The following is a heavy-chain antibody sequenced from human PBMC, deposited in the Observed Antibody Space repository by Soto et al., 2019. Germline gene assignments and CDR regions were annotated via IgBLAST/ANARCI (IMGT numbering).Heavy chain of an antibody. CDR1: GFTFCSYW. J-gene: IGHJ4*02. CDR2: INSDGSST. CDR3: ASEKLGELGDY. D-gene: IGHD3-16*01. V-gene: IGHV3-74*01. Sequence: GGSLSLSRAASGFTFCSYWMHWVRQAPGKGLVWVSRINSDGSSTSYADSVKGRFTISRDNAKNTLYLQMNSLRAEDTAVYYCASEKLGELGDYWGQGTLVTVSS.